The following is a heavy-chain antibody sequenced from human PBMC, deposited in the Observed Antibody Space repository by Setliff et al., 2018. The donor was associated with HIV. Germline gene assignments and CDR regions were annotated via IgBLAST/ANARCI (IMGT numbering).Heavy chain of an antibody. Sequence: SETLSLTCVVSGGSISSSSWWNWVRQPPGKGLEWIGEIYHSGTTNYNPSPKSRVTISLDRSKNQFSLKVSSVTAADTAVYYCARGVGATPFFDYWGHGTLVTSPQ. D-gene: IGHD1-26*01. V-gene: IGHV4-4*02. CDR1: GGSISSSSW. J-gene: IGHJ4*01. CDR2: IYHSGTT. CDR3: ARGVGATPFFDY.